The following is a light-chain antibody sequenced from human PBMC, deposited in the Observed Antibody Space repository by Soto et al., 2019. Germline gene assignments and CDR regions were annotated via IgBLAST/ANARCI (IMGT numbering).Light chain of an antibody. CDR2: DVA. CDR1: SSDVGGYNY. CDR3: SSLTASNSFV. J-gene: IGLJ1*01. V-gene: IGLV2-14*01. Sequence: QSALTQPASVSGSPGQSITISCTGTSSDVGGYNYVSWYQQHSGKAPKLMIYDVANRPSGVSNRFSGSKSGNTASLTISGLQAEDEADYYCSSLTASNSFVFGTGTKVTVL.